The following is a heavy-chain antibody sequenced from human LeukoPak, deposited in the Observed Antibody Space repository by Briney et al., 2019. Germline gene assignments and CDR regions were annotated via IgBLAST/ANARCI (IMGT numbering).Heavy chain of an antibody. CDR1: GGSFSGYY. V-gene: IGHV4-34*01. Sequence: PSETLSLTCAVYGGSFSGYYWSWIRQPPGKGLEWIGEINHSGSTNYNPSLKSRVTISVDTSKSQFSLKLSSVTAADTAVYYCAREGYLCSSTSCYRVFDYWGQGTLVTVSS. D-gene: IGHD2-2*02. J-gene: IGHJ4*02. CDR3: AREGYLCSSTSCYRVFDY. CDR2: INHSGST.